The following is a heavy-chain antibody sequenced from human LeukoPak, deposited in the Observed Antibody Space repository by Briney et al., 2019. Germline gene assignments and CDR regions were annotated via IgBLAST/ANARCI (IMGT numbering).Heavy chain of an antibody. D-gene: IGHD3/OR15-3a*01. J-gene: IGHJ3*02. CDR1: GFTFSSYS. CDR2: ISSSSSYI. Sequence: GGSLRLSCAASGFTFSSYSMNWVRQAPGKGLEWVSSISSSSSYIYYADSVKGRFTISRDNAKNSLYLQMNSLRAEDTAVYYCARDISRHASRTGAFDIWGKGQWSPSLQ. V-gene: IGHV3-21*01. CDR3: ARDISRHASRTGAFDI.